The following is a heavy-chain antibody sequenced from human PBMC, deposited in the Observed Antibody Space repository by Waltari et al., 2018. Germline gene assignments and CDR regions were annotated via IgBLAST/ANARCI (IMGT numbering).Heavy chain of an antibody. CDR2: IYHSGST. J-gene: IGHJ4*02. V-gene: IGHV4-38-2*01. CDR1: GYSISSAYY. Sequence: QVQLQESGPGLVKPSETLSLTCAVSGYSISSAYYWAWIRQPPGKGLEWIGSIYHSGSTYYNPSLKSRVTISVDTSKNQFSLKLSSVTAADTAVYYCARADYGDYVGVDYFDYWGQGTLVTVSS. D-gene: IGHD4-17*01. CDR3: ARADYGDYVGVDYFDY.